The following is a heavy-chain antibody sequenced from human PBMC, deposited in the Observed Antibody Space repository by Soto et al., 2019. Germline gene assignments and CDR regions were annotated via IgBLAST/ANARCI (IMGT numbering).Heavy chain of an antibody. CDR2: IIPIFGTA. CDR1: GGTFSSYS. V-gene: IGHV1-69*01. CDR3: ARIIGEPPTKRDDAFDI. Sequence: SVKGSCKASGGTFSSYSISWGLQAPVQVLEWMGGIIPIFGTANYAQKFQGRVTITADESTSTAYMELSSLRSEDTAVYYCARIIGEPPTKRDDAFDIRGQGTMVTLSS. J-gene: IGHJ3*02. D-gene: IGHD1-26*01.